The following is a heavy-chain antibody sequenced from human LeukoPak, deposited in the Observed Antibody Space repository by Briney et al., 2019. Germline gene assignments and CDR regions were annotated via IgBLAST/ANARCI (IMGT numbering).Heavy chain of an antibody. Sequence: GASVKVSCKASGYTFTGYYMHWVRQAPGQGLEWMGWINPNSGGTNYAQKFQGRVTMTRDTSISTAYMELSRLRSDDTAVYYCARALYYYDSSGYYTDAFDIWGQGTMVTVSS. CDR3: ARALYYYDSSGYYTDAFDI. CDR2: INPNSGGT. CDR1: GYTFTGYY. J-gene: IGHJ3*02. V-gene: IGHV1-2*02. D-gene: IGHD3-22*01.